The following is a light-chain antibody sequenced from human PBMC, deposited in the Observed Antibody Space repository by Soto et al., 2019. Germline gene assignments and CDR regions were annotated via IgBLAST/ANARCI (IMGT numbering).Light chain of an antibody. Sequence: NVMLTQAHSVSESPGKTVTISCTRSSGNIASNFVQWYQQRPGSAPTILIFKNDQRPSGVPDRFSGSLDSSSNSASLIISGLNTEDEADYFFQSYAATSYVFGPG. J-gene: IGLJ1*01. CDR1: SGNIASNF. CDR2: KND. V-gene: IGLV6-57*03. CDR3: QSYAATSYV.